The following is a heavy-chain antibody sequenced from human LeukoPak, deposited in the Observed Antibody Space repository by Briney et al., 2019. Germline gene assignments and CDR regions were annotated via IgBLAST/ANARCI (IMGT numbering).Heavy chain of an antibody. CDR3: ARAHRSSGWSSAFDI. V-gene: IGHV3-30-3*01. CDR1: GFTFSSYA. D-gene: IGHD6-19*01. Sequence: GGSLRPSCAASGFTFSSYAMHWVRQAPGKGLEWVAVISYDGSNKYYADSVKGRFTISRDNSKNTLYLQMNSLRAEDTAVYYCARAHRSSGWSSAFDIWGQGTMVTVSS. CDR2: ISYDGSNK. J-gene: IGHJ3*02.